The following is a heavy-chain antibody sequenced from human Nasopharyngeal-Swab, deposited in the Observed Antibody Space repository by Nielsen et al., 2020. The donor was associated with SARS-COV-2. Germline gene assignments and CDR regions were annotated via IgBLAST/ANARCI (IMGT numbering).Heavy chain of an antibody. D-gene: IGHD2-15*01. CDR2: IDPSDSFT. CDR3: ARGPRYFDL. J-gene: IGHJ2*01. V-gene: IGHV5-10-1*01. CDR1: GYSFTSYW. Sequence: GESLKISCKGSGYSFTSYWITWVRQMPGKGLEWMGKIDPSDSFTNYSPSFQGHVTISADKSISTAYLQWSTLKASDTAIYYCARGPRYFDLWGRGTLVTVSS.